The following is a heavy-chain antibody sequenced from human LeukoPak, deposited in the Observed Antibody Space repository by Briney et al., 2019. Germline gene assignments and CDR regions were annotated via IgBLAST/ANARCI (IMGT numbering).Heavy chain of an antibody. CDR2: ISPYNGNT. CDR3: AREDYYGSGGYSNWFDP. J-gene: IGHJ5*02. CDR1: GYTFSVYG. D-gene: IGHD3-10*01. V-gene: IGHV1-18*01. Sequence: ASVKVSCKASGYTFSVYGITWVRQAPGQGLEWMGWISPYNGNTSYAQKLQGRVTMTTDTSTSTAYMELSSLISEDTAVYYCAREDYYGSGGYSNWFDPWGQGTLVTVSS.